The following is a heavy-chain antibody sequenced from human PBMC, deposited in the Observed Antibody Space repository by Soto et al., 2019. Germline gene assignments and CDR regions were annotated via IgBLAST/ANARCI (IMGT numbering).Heavy chain of an antibody. V-gene: IGHV1-69*01. J-gene: IGHJ6*02. Sequence: QVQLVQSGAEVKKPGSSVKVSCKASGGTFSSYAISWVRQAPGQGLEWMGGIIPIFGTANYAQKFQGRVTITAYESTSTAYMELSSLRSEDTAVYYCARGTYDILTGYYLYYYYGMDVWGQGTTVTVSS. CDR1: GGTFSSYA. CDR3: ARGTYDILTGYYLYYYYGMDV. D-gene: IGHD3-9*01. CDR2: IIPIFGTA.